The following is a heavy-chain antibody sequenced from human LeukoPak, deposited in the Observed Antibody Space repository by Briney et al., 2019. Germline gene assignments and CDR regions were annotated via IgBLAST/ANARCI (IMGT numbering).Heavy chain of an antibody. J-gene: IGHJ4*02. D-gene: IGHD1-26*01. V-gene: IGHV1-24*01. CDR3: ATTFRIVGATFDY. Sequence: ASVKVSCKVFGYTLTELSMHWVRQAPGKGLEWMGGFDPEDGETIYAQKFQGRVTMTEDTSTDTAYMELSSLRSEDTAVYYCATTFRIVGATFDYWGQGTLVTVSS. CDR1: GYTLTELS. CDR2: FDPEDGET.